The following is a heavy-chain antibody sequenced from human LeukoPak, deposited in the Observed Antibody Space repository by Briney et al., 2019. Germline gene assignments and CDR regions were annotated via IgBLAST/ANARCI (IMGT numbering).Heavy chain of an antibody. CDR1: AYTFTDYY. V-gene: IGHV1-2*06. CDR3: ARDGGSFSYNMDV. J-gene: IGHJ6*02. D-gene: IGHD1-26*01. CDR2: INPSSGDT. Sequence: ASVKVSCKASAYTFTDYYVHWVRQAPGQGLEWMGRINPSSGDTNYAQNFQGRVTMTSDTSTSTVYMELSSLRSEDTAVYFCARDGGSFSYNMDVWGQGTTVTVSS.